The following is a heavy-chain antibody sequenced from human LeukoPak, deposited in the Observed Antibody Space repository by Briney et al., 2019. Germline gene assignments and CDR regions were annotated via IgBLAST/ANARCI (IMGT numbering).Heavy chain of an antibody. V-gene: IGHV3-23*01. CDR1: GFTFSSYA. CDR2: ITGSGGST. D-gene: IGHD6-13*01. Sequence: PGGSLRLSCAASGFTFSSYAMSWVRQAPGKGLEWVSTITGSGGSTFYADSVKGRFTISRDNSKNTLDLQMHSLRVEDTAVYYCAKGFFGSSNYYFEYWGQGTLDTVSS. CDR3: AKGFFGSSNYYFEY. J-gene: IGHJ4*02.